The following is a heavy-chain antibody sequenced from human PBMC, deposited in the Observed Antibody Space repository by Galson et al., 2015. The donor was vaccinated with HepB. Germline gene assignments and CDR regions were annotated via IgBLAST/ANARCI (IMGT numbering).Heavy chain of an antibody. CDR2: ISAYNGNT. V-gene: IGHV1-18*04. J-gene: IGHJ4*02. CDR3: ARAGKSWWKWDYHFDY. D-gene: IGHD1-26*01. Sequence: SVKVSCKASGYSFTSFGISWVRQAPGQGLEWMGWISAYNGNTDYAQKVQGRVTMTTDTSTSTAYMELRSLKSDDTAVYYCARAGKSWWKWDYHFDYWGQGTLVTVSS. CDR1: GYSFTSFG.